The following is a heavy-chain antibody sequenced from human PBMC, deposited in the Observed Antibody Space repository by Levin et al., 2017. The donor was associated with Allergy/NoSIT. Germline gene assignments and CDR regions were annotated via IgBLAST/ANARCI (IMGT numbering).Heavy chain of an antibody. Sequence: GGSLRLSCKGSGYSFTSYWISWVRQMPGKGLEWMGRIDPSDSYTNYSPSFQGHVTISADKSISTAYLQWSSLKASDTAMYYCARLRPLPAVSYDYYYYYMDGWGKGTTVTVSS. CDR1: GYSFTSYW. CDR3: ARLRPLPAVSYDYYYYYMDG. CDR2: IDPSDSYT. D-gene: IGHD2-2*01. J-gene: IGHJ6*03. V-gene: IGHV5-10-1*01.